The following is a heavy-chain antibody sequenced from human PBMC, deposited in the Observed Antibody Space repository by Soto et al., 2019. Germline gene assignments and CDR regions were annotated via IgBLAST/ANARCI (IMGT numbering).Heavy chain of an antibody. J-gene: IGHJ4*01. D-gene: IGHD5-12*01. V-gene: IGHV1-69*06. CDR3: ATIRVRGGPLRFED. CDR2: VLPITGST. CDR1: GGLFSVYS. Sequence: QVQLVQSGAEEKKPGSSVKVSCKTSGGLFSVYSFNWVRQAPGQGLEWMGGVLPITGSTDYAQKFQGRLTITADRSTSTLYMELSRLTSDDTANYYCATIRVRGGPLRFEDGGQGTLISVSS.